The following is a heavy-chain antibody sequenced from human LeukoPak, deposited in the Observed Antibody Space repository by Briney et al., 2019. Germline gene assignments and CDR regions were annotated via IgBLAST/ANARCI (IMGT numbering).Heavy chain of an antibody. J-gene: IGHJ4*02. CDR1: GFTFSSYG. V-gene: IGHV3-23*01. D-gene: IGHD5-18*01. CDR2: ISGSGGST. Sequence: GGPLRLSCAASGFTFSSYGMSWVRQAQGKGLEWVSAISGSGGSTYYADSVKGRFTISRDNSKNTLYLQMNSLRAEDTAVYYCAKGIQVWPRGIDYWGQGTLVTVSS. CDR3: AKGIQVWPRGIDY.